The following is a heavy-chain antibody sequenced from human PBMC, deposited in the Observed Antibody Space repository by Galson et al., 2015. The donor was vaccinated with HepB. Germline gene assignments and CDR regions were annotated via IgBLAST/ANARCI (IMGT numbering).Heavy chain of an antibody. D-gene: IGHD3-3*01. CDR1: GGSFSTYP. CDR3: ARGKGRQVLLDYHYYGMDV. J-gene: IGHJ6*01. Sequence: ETLSLTCAVFGGSFSTYPWTWIRQPPGKGLERIGEITQSGSTHSNPSLKSRVTISVDTSKNQFSLKVRSVTAADTAVYYCARGKGRQVLLDYHYYGMDVWGQGTTVSVSS. CDR2: ITQSGST. V-gene: IGHV4-34*01.